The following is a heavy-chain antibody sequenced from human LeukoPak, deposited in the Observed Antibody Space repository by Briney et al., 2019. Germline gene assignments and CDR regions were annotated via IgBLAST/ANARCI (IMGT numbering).Heavy chain of an antibody. V-gene: IGHV3-9*01. Sequence: PGGSLRLSCAASGFTFDDYAMHWVRQAPGKGLEWVSGISWNSGSIGYADSVKGRFTISRDDSKNTLYLQMNSLRAGDTAVYYCARDKKSGFGDYWGQGTLVTVSS. J-gene: IGHJ4*02. CDR2: ISWNSGSI. CDR3: ARDKKSGFGDY. CDR1: GFTFDDYA. D-gene: IGHD5-12*01.